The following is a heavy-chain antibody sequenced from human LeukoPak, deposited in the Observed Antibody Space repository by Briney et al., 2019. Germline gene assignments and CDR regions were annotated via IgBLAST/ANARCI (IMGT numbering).Heavy chain of an antibody. CDR1: GYTFTGYY. J-gene: IGHJ4*02. D-gene: IGHD3-22*01. CDR2: INPNSGGT. CDR3: ARDLAEYYYDSSGYLD. Sequence: ASVEVSCKASGYTFTGYYMHWVRQAPGQGLEWMGRINPNSGGTNYAQKFQGRVTMTRDTSISTAYMELSRLRSDDTAVYYCARDLAEYYYDSSGYLDWGQGTLVTVSS. V-gene: IGHV1-2*06.